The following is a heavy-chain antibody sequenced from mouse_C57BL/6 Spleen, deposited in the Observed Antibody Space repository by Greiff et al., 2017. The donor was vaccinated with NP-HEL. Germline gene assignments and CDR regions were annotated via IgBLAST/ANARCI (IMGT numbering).Heavy chain of an antibody. J-gene: IGHJ2*01. V-gene: IGHV1-64*01. CDR1: GYTFTSYW. CDR3: ARTLYYDYDEVDY. CDR2: IHPNSGST. Sequence: VQLQQPGAELVKPGASVKLSCKASGYTFTSYWMHWVKQRPGQGLEWIGMIHPNSGSTNYNEKFKSKATLTVDKSSSTAYMQLSSLTSEDSAVYYCARTLYYDYDEVDYWGQGTTLTVSS. D-gene: IGHD2-4*01.